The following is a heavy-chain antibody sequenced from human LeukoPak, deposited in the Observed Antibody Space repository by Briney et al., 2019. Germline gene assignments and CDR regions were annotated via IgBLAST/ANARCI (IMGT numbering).Heavy chain of an antibody. V-gene: IGHV4-34*01. CDR1: SGSISSYY. D-gene: IGHD3-22*01. CDR2: INHSGST. J-gene: IGHJ5*02. Sequence: SETLSLTCTVSSGSISSYYWSWIRQPPGKGLEWIGEINHSGSTNYNPSLKSRVTISVDTSKNQFSLKLSSVTAADTAVYYCARSSRYYDSSGGPGNNWFDPWGQGTLVTVSS. CDR3: ARSSRYYDSSGGPGNNWFDP.